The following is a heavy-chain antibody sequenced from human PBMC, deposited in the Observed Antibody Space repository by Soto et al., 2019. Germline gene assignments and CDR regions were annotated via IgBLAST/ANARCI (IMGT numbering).Heavy chain of an antibody. CDR1: GGSISSGGYY. D-gene: IGHD3-3*01. Sequence: SETLSLTCTVSGGSISSGGYYWSWIRQHPGKGLEWIGYIYYSGSTYYNPSLKSRVTISVDTSKDQFSLKLSSVTAADTAVYYCARDTNDFWSGPPLNWGQGTLVTVSS. V-gene: IGHV4-31*03. J-gene: IGHJ4*02. CDR2: IYYSGST. CDR3: ARDTNDFWSGPPLN.